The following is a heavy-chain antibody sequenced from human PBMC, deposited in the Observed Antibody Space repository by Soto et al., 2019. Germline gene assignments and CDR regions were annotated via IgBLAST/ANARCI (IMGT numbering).Heavy chain of an antibody. CDR2: IVVGSGHT. Sequence: QMQLVQSGPEVKKPGTSVKVSCKASGFTFTSSAMQWVRQARGQRLEWIGWIVVGSGHTNYAQKFQERVTITRDMSTSTAYMELSSLRSEDTAVYYCAADSRYCSGGNCEDYWGQGTPVTVSS. CDR3: AADSRYCSGGNCEDY. J-gene: IGHJ4*02. D-gene: IGHD2-15*01. V-gene: IGHV1-58*02. CDR1: GFTFTSSA.